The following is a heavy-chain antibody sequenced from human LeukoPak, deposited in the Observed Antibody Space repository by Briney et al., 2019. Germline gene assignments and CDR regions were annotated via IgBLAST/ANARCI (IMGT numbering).Heavy chain of an antibody. V-gene: IGHV4-59*01. D-gene: IGHD4-11*01. J-gene: IGHJ6*02. Sequence: SETLSLTCTASGGSISSYYWSRIRQPPGKGLEWIGYIYYSGSTNYNPSLKSRVTISVDTSKNQFSLKLSSVTAADTAVYYCARDPTTVTTDYYYGMDVRGQGTTVTVSS. CDR2: IYYSGST. CDR3: ARDPTTVTTDYYYGMDV. CDR1: GGSISSYY.